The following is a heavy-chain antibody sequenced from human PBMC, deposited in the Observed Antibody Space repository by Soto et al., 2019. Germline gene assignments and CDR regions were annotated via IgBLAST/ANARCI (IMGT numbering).Heavy chain of an antibody. CDR2: IYRSGTA. Sequence: QVQLQESGPGLVRPSGTLSLTCAVSGGSISDNNWWSLVRQPPGKGLEWIGEIYRSGTANYNPSLNSRVTISMDKSKNQISLHLYSVTAAASAVYYCARHIGVPGTRGFDYWGQGTLVTVSS. V-gene: IGHV4-4*02. CDR3: ARHIGVPGTRGFDY. D-gene: IGHD2-21*01. J-gene: IGHJ4*02. CDR1: GGSISDNNW.